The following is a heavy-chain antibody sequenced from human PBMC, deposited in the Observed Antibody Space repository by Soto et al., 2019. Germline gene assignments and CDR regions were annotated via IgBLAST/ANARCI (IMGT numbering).Heavy chain of an antibody. Sequence: GGSLRLSCAASGFTFSSYAMSWVRQAPGKGLEWVSAISGSGGSTYYADSVKGRFTISRDNSKNTLYLQMNSLRAEDTAVYYCAKDAGDCSGGSCYSDFDYWGQGTLVTVSS. V-gene: IGHV3-23*01. J-gene: IGHJ4*02. CDR3: AKDAGDCSGGSCYSDFDY. CDR2: ISGSGGST. D-gene: IGHD2-15*01. CDR1: GFTFSSYA.